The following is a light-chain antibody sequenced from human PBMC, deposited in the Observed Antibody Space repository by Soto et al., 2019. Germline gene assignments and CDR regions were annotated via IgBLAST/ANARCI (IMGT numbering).Light chain of an antibody. CDR2: GAS. CDR1: QSVSSSY. Sequence: EIVLTQSPGTLSLSPGERATLSCRASQSVSSSYLAWYQQKPGQAPRLLIYGASSRTTDIPDTFSGSGSGTDFSLTIRRLEPEEFAVYYCQQDGSSLYTFGQGTKLAI. V-gene: IGKV3-20*01. CDR3: QQDGSSLYT. J-gene: IGKJ2*01.